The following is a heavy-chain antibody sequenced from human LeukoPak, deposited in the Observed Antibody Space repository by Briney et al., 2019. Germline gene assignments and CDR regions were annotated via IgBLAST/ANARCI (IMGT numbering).Heavy chain of an antibody. V-gene: IGHV3-21*01. CDR3: ARAGGSTVSHSDY. D-gene: IGHD4-17*01. J-gene: IGHJ4*02. CDR2: ISSSTSYI. CDR1: GFTFSSYS. Sequence: PGGSLRLSCAASGFTFSSYSMNWIRQAPGKGLEWVSSISSSTSYIYYADSVKGRFTISKDNAKNSLYLQMNSLRAEDTAVYYSARAGGSTVSHSDYWGQGTLVTVSS.